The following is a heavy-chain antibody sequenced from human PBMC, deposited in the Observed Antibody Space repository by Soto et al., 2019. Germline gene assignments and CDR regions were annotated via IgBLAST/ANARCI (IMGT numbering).Heavy chain of an antibody. CDR3: AAELGFGKLSVV. Sequence: QVQVVQSGVEVSRPGSSVKVSCKASGDTFKNCVISWVRQAPGQGLEWMGGIIPLFGTTDFAQRFQGRLTIKTDESTTTAYMELSRLRSEDTATYYCAAELGFGKLSVVWGQGTTVIVSS. CDR1: GDTFKNCV. V-gene: IGHV1-69*01. J-gene: IGHJ6*02. CDR2: IIPLFGTT. D-gene: IGHD3-10*01.